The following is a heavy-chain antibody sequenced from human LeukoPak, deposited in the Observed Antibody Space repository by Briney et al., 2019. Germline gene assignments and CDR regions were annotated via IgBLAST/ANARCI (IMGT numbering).Heavy chain of an antibody. CDR1: GFTFSTYW. CDR2: ISFSGSTI. D-gene: IGHD3-10*01. J-gene: IGHJ3*02. Sequence: GGSLRLSCAASGFTFSTYWMHWVRQAPGKGLEWVSYISFSGSTIYYADSVGGRFTISRDNAKNSLFLHMNSLRAEDTAVYYCARAGSMIANRGAFDIWGQGTMVTVSS. CDR3: ARAGSMIANRGAFDI. V-gene: IGHV3-48*04.